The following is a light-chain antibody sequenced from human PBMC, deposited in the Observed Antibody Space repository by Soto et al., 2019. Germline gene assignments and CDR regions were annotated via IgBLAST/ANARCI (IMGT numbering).Light chain of an antibody. Sequence: EIVMTQSPATLSVSPGERATLSCRASQSVSSNLAWYQQKPCQAPRLLIYGASTRATGIPARLSGSGSGTEFTLTISSLQSEDFAVYYCQQYNNWPPLTFGGGTKVEIK. CDR3: QQYNNWPPLT. J-gene: IGKJ4*01. CDR2: GAS. V-gene: IGKV3-15*01. CDR1: QSVSSN.